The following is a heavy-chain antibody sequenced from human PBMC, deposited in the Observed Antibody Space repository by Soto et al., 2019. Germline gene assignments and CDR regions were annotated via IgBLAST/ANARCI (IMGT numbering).Heavy chain of an antibody. D-gene: IGHD6-19*01. Sequence: GGSLRLSCAASGFTFSSYAMHWVRQAPGKGLEWVAVISYDGSNKYYADSVKGRFTISRDNSKNTLYLQMNSLRAEDTAVYYCARWRDSSGWYVLGVPSAFDIWGQGTMVTVSS. CDR2: ISYDGSNK. CDR1: GFTFSSYA. CDR3: ARWRDSSGWYVLGVPSAFDI. J-gene: IGHJ3*02. V-gene: IGHV3-30-3*01.